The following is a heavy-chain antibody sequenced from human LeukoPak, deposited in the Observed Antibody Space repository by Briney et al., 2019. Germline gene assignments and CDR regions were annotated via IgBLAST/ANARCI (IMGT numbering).Heavy chain of an antibody. CDR2: IYFSGST. D-gene: IGHD3-10*01. J-gene: IGHJ5*02. V-gene: IGHV4-59*01. Sequence: SETLSLTCSVSGYSITNYYWSWVRQPPGKGLEWIGYIYFSGSTKYNPSLKSRVTISVDTSKNQFSLKLSSATPADTAVYYCARTLGSGAGTGWFEPWGQGTLVTVSS. CDR1: GYSITNYY. CDR3: ARTLGSGAGTGWFEP.